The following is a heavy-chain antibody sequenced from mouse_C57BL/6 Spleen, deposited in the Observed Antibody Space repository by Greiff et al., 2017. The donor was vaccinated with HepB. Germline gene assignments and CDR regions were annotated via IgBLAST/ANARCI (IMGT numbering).Heavy chain of an antibody. CDR3: ARRHYYGSSYAMDY. CDR1: GYTFTSYW. D-gene: IGHD1-1*01. V-gene: IGHV1-72*01. CDR2: IDPNSGGT. Sequence: QVQLQQPGAELVKPGASVKLSCKASGYTFTSYWMHWVKQRPGRGLEWIGRIDPNSGGTKYNEKFKSKATLTVDKPSSTAYMQLSSLTSEDSAVYYCARRHYYGSSYAMDYWGQGTSVTVSS. J-gene: IGHJ4*01.